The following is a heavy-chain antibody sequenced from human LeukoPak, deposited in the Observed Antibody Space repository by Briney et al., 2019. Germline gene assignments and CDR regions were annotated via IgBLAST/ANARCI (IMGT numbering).Heavy chain of an antibody. D-gene: IGHD3-22*01. Sequence: ASVKVSCKASGYTFTGCYIHWVRQAPGQGLEWVGWINPNSGGTNYAQKFQGRVTMTRDTFISTAYMELTRLRSDDTAVYYCARDRDYYDSSGYYPLDYWGQGSLVTVSS. CDR3: ARDRDYYDSSGYYPLDY. CDR2: INPNSGGT. V-gene: IGHV1-2*02. CDR1: GYTFTGCY. J-gene: IGHJ4*02.